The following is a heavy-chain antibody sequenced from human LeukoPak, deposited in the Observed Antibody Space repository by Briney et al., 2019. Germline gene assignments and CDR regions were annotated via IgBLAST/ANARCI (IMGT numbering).Heavy chain of an antibody. J-gene: IGHJ4*02. CDR3: ARCSAHYYDSSGASVPEDY. V-gene: IGHV1-8*02. Sequence: GSVTVSCTASGFTFTSYDINWVRQAPGQGLEWMAWMSHNSGNTGYAQKFQGRVTMARNTSISTAYMELSSLRSEDTAVYYCARCSAHYYDSSGASVPEDYWGQGTLVTVSS. CDR1: GFTFTSYD. CDR2: MSHNSGNT. D-gene: IGHD3-22*01.